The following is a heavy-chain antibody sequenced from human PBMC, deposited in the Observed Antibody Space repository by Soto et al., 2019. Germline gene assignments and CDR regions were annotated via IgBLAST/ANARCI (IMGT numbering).Heavy chain of an antibody. CDR3: ARGSSSSVFAVDY. Sequence: PGGSLRLSCAASGFTFSSYSMNWVRQAPGKGLEWVSYISSSSSTIYYADSVKGRFTISRDNAKNSLYLQMNSLRAEDTAVYYCARGSSSSVFAVDYWGQGTLVTVSS. D-gene: IGHD6-6*01. V-gene: IGHV3-48*01. CDR1: GFTFSSYS. J-gene: IGHJ4*02. CDR2: ISSSSSTI.